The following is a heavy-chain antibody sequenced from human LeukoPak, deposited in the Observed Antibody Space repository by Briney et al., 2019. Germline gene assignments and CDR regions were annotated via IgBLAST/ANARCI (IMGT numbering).Heavy chain of an antibody. D-gene: IGHD2-15*01. J-gene: IGHJ5*02. CDR3: ARVPHIGRELRTVDWFDP. CDR2: MDPNSGNT. Sequence: ASVKVSCKASGYTFTSYDINWVRQATGQGLELMGWMDPNSGNTGYAQKFQGRVTMTRNTSISTAYMELSSLRSEDTAVYYCARVPHIGRELRTVDWFDPWGQGTLVTVSS. V-gene: IGHV1-8*01. CDR1: GYTFTSYD.